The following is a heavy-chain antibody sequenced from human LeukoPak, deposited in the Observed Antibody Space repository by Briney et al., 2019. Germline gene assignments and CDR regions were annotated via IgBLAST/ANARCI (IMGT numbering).Heavy chain of an antibody. CDR1: GYSFTSYW. Sequence: PGESLKISCKGSGYSFTSYWIGWVRQMPGKGLEWMGIICPGDSDTRYSPSFQGQVTISADKSISIAYLQWSSLKASDTAMYYCARYCSGGSCYSHSLDYWGQGTLVTVSS. V-gene: IGHV5-51*01. CDR2: ICPGDSDT. CDR3: ARYCSGGSCYSHSLDY. D-gene: IGHD2-15*01. J-gene: IGHJ4*02.